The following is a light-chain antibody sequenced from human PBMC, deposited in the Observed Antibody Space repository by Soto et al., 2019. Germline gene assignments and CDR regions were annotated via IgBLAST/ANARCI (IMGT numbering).Light chain of an antibody. CDR2: KVS. CDR3: MQGTHWPIT. V-gene: IGKV2-30*02. Sequence: DVVITHSPLSLPLNRLHPASISSRLHQRLVHSDGIAYFSRFQQRPGRSARGLISKVSNRDSGVPARFSGSGSGTDFALKISRVEAEDVGVYYCMQGTHWPITFGQGTRLEIK. J-gene: IGKJ5*01. CDR1: QRLVHSDGIAY.